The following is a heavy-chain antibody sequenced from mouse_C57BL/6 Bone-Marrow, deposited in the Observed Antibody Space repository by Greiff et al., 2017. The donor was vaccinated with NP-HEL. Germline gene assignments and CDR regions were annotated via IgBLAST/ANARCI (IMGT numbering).Heavy chain of an antibody. Sequence: EVQLVESGPGLVKPSQSLSLTCSVTGYSITSGYYWNWIRQFPGNKLEWMGYISYDGSNNYNPSLKNRISITRDTSKNQFFLKLNSVTTEDTATYYCARGCYFYAMDYWGQGTSVTVSS. CDR3: ARGCYFYAMDY. V-gene: IGHV3-6*01. CDR2: ISYDGSN. J-gene: IGHJ4*01. D-gene: IGHD2-12*01. CDR1: GYSITSGYY.